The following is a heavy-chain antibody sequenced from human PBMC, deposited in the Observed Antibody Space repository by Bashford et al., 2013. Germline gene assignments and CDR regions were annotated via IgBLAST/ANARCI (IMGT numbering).Heavy chain of an antibody. V-gene: IGHV3-33*01. CDR1: GFTFSNYG. D-gene: IGHD2-2*01. J-gene: IGHJ4*02. CDR3: ARLGYCTSSYCYYFDY. Sequence: GSLRLSCVASGFTFSNYGMHWVRQAPGKGLEWVALIWYDGSKEYYADSVKGRFTISRDSSKNTVYLQMNSLRAEDTAMYYCARLGYCTSSYCYYFDYWGQGTLVTVSS. CDR2: IWYDGSKE.